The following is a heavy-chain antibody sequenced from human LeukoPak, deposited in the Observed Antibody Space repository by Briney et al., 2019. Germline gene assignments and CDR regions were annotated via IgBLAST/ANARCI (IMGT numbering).Heavy chain of an antibody. CDR1: GFTFGDYA. V-gene: IGHV3-49*04. CDR3: TRGPDIVATIVY. D-gene: IGHD5-12*01. CDR2: ISSKTCGGTT. Sequence: GGSLRLSCTASGFTFGDYAMSWVRQAPGKGLEWVGFISSKTCGGTTQHAASVKGRFTTSRDDSKSIAYLQMNSLKTEDTAVYYCTRGPDIVATIVYWGQGTLVAVS. J-gene: IGHJ4*02.